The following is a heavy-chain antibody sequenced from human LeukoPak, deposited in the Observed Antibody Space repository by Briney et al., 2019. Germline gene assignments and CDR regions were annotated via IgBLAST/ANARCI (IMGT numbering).Heavy chain of an antibody. V-gene: IGHV1-18*01. J-gene: IGHJ4*02. CDR3: ARGMYSGSYEY. Sequence: ASVKVSCKTSGYTFTDNVITWVRRAPGQGLEWMGWITVYNGDTNYAQKVRARVSMTTDASTNTAYMELRSLRSDDTAIYYCARGMYSGSYEYWGQGTLVTVSS. D-gene: IGHD1-26*01. CDR2: ITVYNGDT. CDR1: GYTFTDNV.